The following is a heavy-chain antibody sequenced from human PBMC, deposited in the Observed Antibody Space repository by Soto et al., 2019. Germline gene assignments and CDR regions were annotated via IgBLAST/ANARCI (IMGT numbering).Heavy chain of an antibody. CDR3: ARGSLICSGGSCYSGSNYFDY. V-gene: IGHV1-2*04. CDR2: INPNSGGT. D-gene: IGHD2-15*01. CDR1: GYTFTGYY. Sequence: QVQLVQSGAEVKKPGASVKVSCKASGYTFTGYYMHWVRQAPGQGLEWMGWINPNSGGTNYAQKFQGWVTMTRDRSISTAYMELSRLRSDDTAVYYCARGSLICSGGSCYSGSNYFDYWGQGTLVTVSS. J-gene: IGHJ4*02.